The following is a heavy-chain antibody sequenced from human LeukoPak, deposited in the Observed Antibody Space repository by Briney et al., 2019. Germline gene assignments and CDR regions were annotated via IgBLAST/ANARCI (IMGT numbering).Heavy chain of an antibody. CDR2: IYSGGRT. D-gene: IGHD4-17*01. J-gene: IGHJ4*02. V-gene: IGHV3-66*01. CDR3: ARVIGDYAVDY. CDR1: GFTVRSNY. Sequence: GGSLRLSCAASGFTVRSNYMSWVRQAPGKGLEWVSVIYSGGRTYYADSVKGRFTISRDNAKNSLYLQMNSLRAEDTAVYYCARVIGDYAVDYWGQGTLVTVSS.